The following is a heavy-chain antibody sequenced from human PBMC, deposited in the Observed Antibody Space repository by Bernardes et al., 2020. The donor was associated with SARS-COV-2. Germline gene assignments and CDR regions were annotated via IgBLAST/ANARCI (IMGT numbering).Heavy chain of an antibody. V-gene: IGHV1-2*02. D-gene: IGHD3-22*01. CDR1: GYTFTGYY. J-gene: IGHJ6*02. Sequence: KVSCKASGYTFTGYYIHWVRQAPGQGLEWMGWINPNSGGTIYAQKFQGRVTMTRDTSISTAYMELSRLRSDDTAMYYCALPPSNYDRYGMDVWGQGTTVTVSS. CDR3: ALPPSNYDRYGMDV. CDR2: INPNSGGT.